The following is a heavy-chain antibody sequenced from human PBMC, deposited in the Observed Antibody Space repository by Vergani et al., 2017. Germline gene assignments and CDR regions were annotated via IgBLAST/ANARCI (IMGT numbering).Heavy chain of an antibody. CDR1: GFTFSSYA. CDR2: ICGSGGTT. V-gene: IGHV3-23*01. Sequence: EVQLLESGGGLVQPGGSLRLSCAASGFTFSSYAMSWVRQAPGKGLEWVSAICGSGGTTYYADSVKGRFTITRDNSKNTLYLQMNRLRAEDTAVYYCAKDRSSYSLAGRYFDYWGQGTLVTVSS. J-gene: IGHJ4*02. D-gene: IGHD2-15*01. CDR3: AKDRSSYSLAGRYFDY.